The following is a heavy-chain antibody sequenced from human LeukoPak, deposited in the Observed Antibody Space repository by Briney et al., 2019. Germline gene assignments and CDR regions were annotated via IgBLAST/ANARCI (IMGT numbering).Heavy chain of an antibody. D-gene: IGHD6-19*01. CDR2: ITTNGDT. V-gene: IGHV3-64D*08. CDR3: VKSHTLAGARIDAFDM. J-gene: IGHJ3*02. CDR1: GFSVSSYA. Sequence: GGSLRLSCSASGFSVSSYAMHWVRQAPGKGLEYVSVITTNGDTYYADSVKGRFTISRDNSKTTLYLQMSSLRAGDTAVYYCVKSHTLAGARIDAFDMWGQGTMVTVSS.